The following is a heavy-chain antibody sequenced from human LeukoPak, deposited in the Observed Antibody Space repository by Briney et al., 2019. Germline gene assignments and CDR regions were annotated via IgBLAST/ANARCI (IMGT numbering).Heavy chain of an antibody. CDR1: GFTFSSYA. D-gene: IGHD6-13*01. V-gene: IGHV3-23*01. CDR3: AKGSSSWYASYDY. J-gene: IGHJ4*02. CDR2: ISGSGGCT. Sequence: GGSLRLSCAASGFTFSSYAMSWVRQAPGKGLEWVSAISGSGGCTYYADSVKGRFTISRDNSKNTLYLQMNSLRAEDTAVYNCAKGSSSWYASYDYWGQGTLVTVSS.